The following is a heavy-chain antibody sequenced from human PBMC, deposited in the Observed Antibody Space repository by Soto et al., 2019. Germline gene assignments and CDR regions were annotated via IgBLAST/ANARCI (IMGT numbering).Heavy chain of an antibody. D-gene: IGHD2-15*01. V-gene: IGHV3-30*18. CDR1: GFTFSSYG. Sequence: QVQLVESGGGVVQPGRSLRLSCAASGFTFSSYGMHWVRQAPGKGLEWVAVISYDGSNKYYADSVKGRFTISRDNSKNTLYLQLHSLRAEDTAVYYCTKDDGAPDSTRADYYYYYAMAVWRQATTVTAS. CDR3: TKDDGAPDSTRADYYYYYAMAV. J-gene: IGHJ6*02. CDR2: ISYDGSNK.